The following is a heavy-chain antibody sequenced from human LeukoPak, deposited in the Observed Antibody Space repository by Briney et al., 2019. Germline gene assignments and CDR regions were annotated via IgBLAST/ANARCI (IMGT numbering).Heavy chain of an antibody. J-gene: IGHJ4*02. CDR1: GFTFSSSW. Sequence: PGGSLRLSCAASGFTFSSSWMHWVRQAPGKGLVWVSRISSDGSRTTYADSVKGRFTISRDNATNTLYLQMNSLRAEDTAVYYCARETAVSGGIYFDYWGQGTLVTVSS. CDR3: ARETAVSGGIYFDY. V-gene: IGHV3-74*01. CDR2: ISSDGSRT. D-gene: IGHD3-10*01.